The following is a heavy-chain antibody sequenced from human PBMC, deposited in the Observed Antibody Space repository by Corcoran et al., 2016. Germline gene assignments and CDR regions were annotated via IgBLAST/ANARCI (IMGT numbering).Heavy chain of an antibody. CDR1: GFTFSSYS. Sequence: EVQLVESGGGLVQPGGSLRLSCAASGFTFSSYSMNWVRQAPGKGLEWVSYISSSSSTIYYADSVKGRFTISRDNAKNSLYLQMNSLRDEDTAVYYCARDRYGCSGGSCFNWFDPWGQGTLVTVSS. D-gene: IGHD2-15*01. J-gene: IGHJ5*02. CDR3: ARDRYGCSGGSCFNWFDP. V-gene: IGHV3-48*02. CDR2: ISSSSSTI.